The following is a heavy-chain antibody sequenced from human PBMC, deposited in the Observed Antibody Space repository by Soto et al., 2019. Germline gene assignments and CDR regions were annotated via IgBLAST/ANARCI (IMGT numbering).Heavy chain of an antibody. V-gene: IGHV1-69*12. Sequence: QVQLVQSGAEVKKPGSSVKVSCKASGGTFSSYAISWVRQAPGQGLEWMGGIIPIFGTANYAQKFQGRVTITADESTSTTIMEPRSLRSEDTDVYYCATTIEAARRTTSYYYGMDVWGQGTTVTVSS. J-gene: IGHJ6*02. CDR2: IIPIFGTA. D-gene: IGHD6-6*01. CDR1: GGTFSSYA. CDR3: ATTIEAARRTTSYYYGMDV.